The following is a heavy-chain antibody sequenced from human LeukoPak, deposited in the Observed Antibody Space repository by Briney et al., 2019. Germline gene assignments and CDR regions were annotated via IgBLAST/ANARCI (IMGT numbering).Heavy chain of an antibody. Sequence: PGGSLRLSCAASGFTYSSYSMNWLRQAPGKGLEWVSSISSSSSYIYYADSVKGRFTISRDNAKNSLYLQMNSLRAEDTAVYYCARDSYDSSGPDYWGQGTLVTVSS. CDR3: ARDSYDSSGPDY. CDR2: ISSSSSYI. CDR1: GFTYSSYS. D-gene: IGHD3-22*01. J-gene: IGHJ4*02. V-gene: IGHV3-21*01.